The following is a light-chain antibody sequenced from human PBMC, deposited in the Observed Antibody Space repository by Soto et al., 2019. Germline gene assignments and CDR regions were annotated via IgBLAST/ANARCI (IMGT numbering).Light chain of an antibody. J-gene: IGLJ1*01. Sequence: QSALTQPPSASGSPGQSVTISCTGTSSVVGDYNYVSWYQQHPGKAPKLMIYEVSKRPSGFPDRFSGSKSGNTASLTVSGLQAEDEADYYCSSYAGSLYIFGTGTKVTVL. CDR3: SSYAGSLYI. CDR1: SSVVGDYNY. CDR2: EVS. V-gene: IGLV2-8*01.